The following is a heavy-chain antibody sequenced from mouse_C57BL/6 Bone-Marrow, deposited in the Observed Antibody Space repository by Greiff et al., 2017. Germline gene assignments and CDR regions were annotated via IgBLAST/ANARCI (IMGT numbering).Heavy chain of an antibody. CDR2: IHPSDSDT. V-gene: IGHV1-74*01. CDR3: VIRGRWLPFYRCFDV. D-gene: IGHD2-3*01. CDR1: GYTFTSYW. J-gene: IGHJ1*03. Sequence: VQLQQPGAELVKPGASVKVSCKASGYTFTSYWMHWVKQRPGQGLEWIGRIHPSDSDTNYNQKFKGKATLTVDKSSSTAYMQRSSLTSEVSAVYSCVIRGRWLPFYRCFDVCGTGTTVTVSS.